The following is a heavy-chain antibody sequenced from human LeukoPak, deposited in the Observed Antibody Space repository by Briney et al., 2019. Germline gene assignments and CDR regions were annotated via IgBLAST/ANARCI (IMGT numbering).Heavy chain of an antibody. Sequence: KPSETLSLICTVSGGSISSYYWSWIRRPPGKGLEWIGYIYYSGSTNYNPSLKSRVTISVDTSKNQFSLKLSSVTAADTAVYYCARVYCSSTSCYIGYFDYWGQGTLVTVSS. CDR3: ARVYCSSTSCYIGYFDY. J-gene: IGHJ4*02. CDR1: GGSISSYY. D-gene: IGHD2-2*02. CDR2: IYYSGST. V-gene: IGHV4-59*01.